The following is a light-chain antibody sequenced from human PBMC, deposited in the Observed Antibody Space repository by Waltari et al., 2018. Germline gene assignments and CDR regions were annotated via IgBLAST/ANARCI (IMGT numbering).Light chain of an antibody. CDR1: SSDVGGYNW. CDR3: CSYTTSSTYF. Sequence: QSALTQPASVSGSPGQSITISCTGTSSDVGGYNWVSWYQHHQGKAPKLMIYAVSIRPSGVANRFSGSQSGNTASLTISGLQAEDEADYYCCSYTTSSTYFFGTGTKVTVL. J-gene: IGLJ1*01. V-gene: IGLV2-14*01. CDR2: AVS.